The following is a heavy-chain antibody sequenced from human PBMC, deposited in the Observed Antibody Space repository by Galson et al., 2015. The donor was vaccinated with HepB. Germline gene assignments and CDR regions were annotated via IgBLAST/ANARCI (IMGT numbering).Heavy chain of an antibody. J-gene: IGHJ5*02. CDR2: ISGYNGNT. V-gene: IGHV1-18*01. CDR1: GYTFTNYG. CDR3: ARDRGGSSWTSHIQYNWFDP. D-gene: IGHD6-13*01. Sequence: SVKVSCKASGYTFTNYGISWVRRAPGQGLEWMGWISGYNGNTNYAQKVQGRVTMTTDTSTSTAYMELRSLRSEDTAVYYCARDRGGSSWTSHIQYNWFDPWGQGTLVTVSS.